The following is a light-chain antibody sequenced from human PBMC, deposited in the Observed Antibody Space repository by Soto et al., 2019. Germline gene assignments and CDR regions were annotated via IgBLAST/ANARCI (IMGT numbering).Light chain of an antibody. J-gene: IGKJ1*01. CDR3: QQSTA. CDR1: QSISSY. Sequence: DIQMTQSPSSLSASVGDRVTITCRASQSISSYLNWYQQKPGKAPKLLIYAASSLQSGVPSRFSGSGSGTDFTLTISSLQPEDFATYYCQQSTAFGQGTKV. V-gene: IGKV1-39*01. CDR2: AAS.